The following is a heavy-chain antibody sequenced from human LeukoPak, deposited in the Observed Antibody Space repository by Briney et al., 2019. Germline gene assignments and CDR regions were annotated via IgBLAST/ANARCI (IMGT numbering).Heavy chain of an antibody. Sequence: GSLRLSCAASGFTFSNAWMSWVRQAPGKGLEWVSAISGSGGSTYYADSVKGRFTISRDNSKNTLYLQMNSLRAEDTAVYYCAKEGPYYYDSSGYYYGGSYYFDYWGQGTLVTVSS. CDR3: AKEGPYYYDSSGYYYGGSYYFDY. D-gene: IGHD3-22*01. V-gene: IGHV3-23*01. J-gene: IGHJ4*02. CDR1: GFTFSNAW. CDR2: ISGSGGST.